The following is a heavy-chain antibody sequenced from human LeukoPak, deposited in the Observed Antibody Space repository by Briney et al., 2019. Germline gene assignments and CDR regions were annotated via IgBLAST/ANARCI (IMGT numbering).Heavy chain of an antibody. J-gene: IGHJ6*02. V-gene: IGHV1-46*01. CDR3: ARVSCSSTSCYRGSPYYYYGMDV. CDR1: GYTFTSYY. CDR2: INPSGGST. Sequence: ASVKVSCKASGYTFTSYYMHWVRQAPGQGLEWMGIINPSGGSTSYAQKLQGRVTMTTDTSTSTAYMELRSLRSDDTAVYYCARVSCSSTSCYRGSPYYYYGMDVWGQGTTVTVSS. D-gene: IGHD2-2*01.